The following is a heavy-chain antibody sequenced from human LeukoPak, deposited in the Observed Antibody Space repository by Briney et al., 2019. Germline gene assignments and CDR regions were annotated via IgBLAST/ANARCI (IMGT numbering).Heavy chain of an antibody. CDR1: GFTFSDYY. CDR2: ISSSSSYT. J-gene: IGHJ4*02. CDR3: ARDYNGSSDY. D-gene: IGHD3-10*01. V-gene: IGHV3-11*05. Sequence: PGGSLRLSCAASGFTFSDYYMSWIRQPPGKGLEWVSYISSSSSYTNYANSVKGRFTISRDNAKNSLYLQMNSLRAEDTAVYYCARDYNGSSDYWGQGTLVTVSS.